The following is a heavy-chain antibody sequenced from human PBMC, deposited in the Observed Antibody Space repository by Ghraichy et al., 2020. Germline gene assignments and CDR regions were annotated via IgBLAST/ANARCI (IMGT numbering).Heavy chain of an antibody. CDR2: ISSSSSYI. CDR1: GFTFSSYS. J-gene: IGHJ4*02. D-gene: IGHD6-19*01. CDR3: ARVLQQWLWSTPDY. V-gene: IGHV3-21*01. Sequence: GGSLRLSCAASGFTFSSYSMNWVRQAPGKGLEWVSSISSSSSYIYYADSVKGRFTISRDNAKNSLYLQMNSLRAEDTAVYYCARVLQQWLWSTPDYWGQGTLVTVSS.